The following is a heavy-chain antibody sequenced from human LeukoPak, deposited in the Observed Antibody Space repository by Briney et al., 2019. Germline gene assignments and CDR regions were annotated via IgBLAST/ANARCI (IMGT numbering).Heavy chain of an antibody. Sequence: PGGSLGLSCAASGFTFSSYAMSWVRQAPGKGLEWVSAISGSGGSTYYADSMKGRFTISRDNSKNTLYLQMNSLRAEDTAVYYCAKTGGGYSYGFFDYWGQGTLVTVSS. D-gene: IGHD5-18*01. CDR3: AKTGGGYSYGFFDY. J-gene: IGHJ4*02. V-gene: IGHV3-23*01. CDR2: ISGSGGST. CDR1: GFTFSSYA.